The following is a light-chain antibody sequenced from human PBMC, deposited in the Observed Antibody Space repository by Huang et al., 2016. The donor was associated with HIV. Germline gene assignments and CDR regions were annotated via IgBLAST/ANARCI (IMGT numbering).Light chain of an antibody. CDR1: QSVLYTSTNKNY. Sequence: DIVMTQSPDSLAVSLGERATINCKSSQSVLYTSTNKNYLAWYQQRPGQSPKLLMNWASTRESGVPDRISGSGSGTDFTLTISILQAEDVALYYCQQYFATPLTFGGGTKVEIK. CDR2: WAS. J-gene: IGKJ4*01. V-gene: IGKV4-1*01. CDR3: QQYFATPLT.